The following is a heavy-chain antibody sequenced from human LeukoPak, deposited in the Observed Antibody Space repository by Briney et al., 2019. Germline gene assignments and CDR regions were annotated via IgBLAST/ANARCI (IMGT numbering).Heavy chain of an antibody. CDR1: GGSISSYY. CDR3: ANGGYCSSSSCYPTWFDP. Sequence: PSETLSLTCSVSGGSISSYYWSWIRQPPGKGLEWIGSVYHSGSTNYNSSLKSRVTMSVDTSKNQFSLKLRSVTAADTAVYYCANGGYCSSSSCYPTWFDPWGQGTLVTVSS. CDR2: VYHSGST. D-gene: IGHD2-2*01. V-gene: IGHV4-59*01. J-gene: IGHJ5*02.